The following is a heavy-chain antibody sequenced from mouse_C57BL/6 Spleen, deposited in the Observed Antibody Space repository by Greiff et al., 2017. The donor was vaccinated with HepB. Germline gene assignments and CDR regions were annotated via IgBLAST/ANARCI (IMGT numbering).Heavy chain of an antibody. CDR1: GYSITSGYY. J-gene: IGHJ2*01. V-gene: IGHV3-6*01. CDR2: ISYDGSN. Sequence: EVQRVESGPGLVKPSQSLSLTCSVTGYSITSGYYWNWIRQFPGNKLEWMGYISYDGSNNYNPSLKNRISITRDTSKNQFFLKLSSVTTEDTATYYCARVYDYYFDYWGQGTTLTVSS. CDR3: ARVYDYYFDY. D-gene: IGHD2-4*01.